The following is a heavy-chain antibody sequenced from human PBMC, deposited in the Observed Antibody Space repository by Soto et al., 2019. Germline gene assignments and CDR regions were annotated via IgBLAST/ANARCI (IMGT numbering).Heavy chain of an antibody. CDR2: ISVYNGNT. J-gene: IGHJ4*02. D-gene: IGHD6-6*01. CDR1: GYTVTSYG. CDR3: ARSHSRSSALSTFDY. Sequence: VQLVQSGAEVKKPGASVKVSCKASGYTVTSYGVSWVRQAPGQGLERTGWISVYNGNTNYAQNLQGRVTMTTDPSTSTAYMELRSLRSDDTAVYYCARSHSRSSALSTFDYWGQGTLVTVSS. V-gene: IGHV1-18*01.